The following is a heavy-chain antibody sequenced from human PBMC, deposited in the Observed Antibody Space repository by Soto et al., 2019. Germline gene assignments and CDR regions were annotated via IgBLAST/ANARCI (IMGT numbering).Heavy chain of an antibody. CDR1: GYTFTSYY. CDR2: INPSGGST. Sequence: ASVKVSYKASGYTFTSYYMHWVRQAPGQGLEWMGIINPSGGSTSYAQKFQGRVTMTRDTSTSTVYMELSSLRSEDTAVYYCARALNGGNPGTAFFDYWGQGTLVTVSS. J-gene: IGHJ4*02. V-gene: IGHV1-46*01. D-gene: IGHD2-15*01. CDR3: ARALNGGNPGTAFFDY.